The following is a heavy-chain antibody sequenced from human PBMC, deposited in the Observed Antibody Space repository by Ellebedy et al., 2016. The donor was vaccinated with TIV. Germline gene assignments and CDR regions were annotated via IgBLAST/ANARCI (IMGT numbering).Heavy chain of an antibody. Sequence: MPSETLSLTCTVSGGSISSSSYYLGWIRQPPGQGLELIGEINHSGSTNYNPSLKSRVTVSVDTSKNQFSLKLSSVTAADTAVYYCARGRSIAAAGTPGYGMDVWGQGTTVTVSS. CDR1: GGSISSSSYY. D-gene: IGHD6-13*01. CDR3: ARGRSIAAAGTPGYGMDV. CDR2: INHSGST. J-gene: IGHJ6*02. V-gene: IGHV4-39*07.